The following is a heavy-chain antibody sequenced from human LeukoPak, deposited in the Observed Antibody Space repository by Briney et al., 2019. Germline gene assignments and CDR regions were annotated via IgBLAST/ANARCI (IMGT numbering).Heavy chain of an antibody. Sequence: GGSLRLSCAASGFTFSNYAMSWVRQAPGKGLEWVSVIYSDGNTYYADSVKGRFTISRDNSKNTLYLQMNSLRAEDTAVYYCAGAQGISARWWGQGTLVTVSS. D-gene: IGHD6-6*01. J-gene: IGHJ4*02. CDR1: GFTFSNYA. CDR2: IYSDGNT. CDR3: AGAQGISARW. V-gene: IGHV3-53*01.